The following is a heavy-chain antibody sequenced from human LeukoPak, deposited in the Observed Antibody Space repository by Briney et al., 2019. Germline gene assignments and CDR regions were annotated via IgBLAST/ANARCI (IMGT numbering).Heavy chain of an antibody. CDR1: GFPFSSYP. CDR2: IDGGGHAT. Sequence: PGGSLRLSCVASGFPFSSYPMSWVRQIPGGGLEWVATIDGGGHATIHAALVTGRFTVSRDNIGNTLFLQMDSLRVDDTALYHCAKSLATAGATVLDFWGPGTLVTVSS. J-gene: IGHJ4*02. CDR3: AKSLATAGATVLDF. D-gene: IGHD1-26*01. V-gene: IGHV3-23*01.